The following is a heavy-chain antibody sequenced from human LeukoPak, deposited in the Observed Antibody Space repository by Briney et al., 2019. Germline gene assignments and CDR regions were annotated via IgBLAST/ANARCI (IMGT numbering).Heavy chain of an antibody. D-gene: IGHD6-13*01. CDR2: ISSSSSYI. J-gene: IGHJ4*02. Sequence: GGSLRLSCAASGFTFSSYSMNWVRQAPGKGLEWVSSISSSSSYIYYADSVKGRFTISRDNAKNSLYLQMNGLRAEDTAVYYCARDLSAAGIPDYWGQGTLVTVSS. CDR3: ARDLSAAGIPDY. V-gene: IGHV3-21*01. CDR1: GFTFSSYS.